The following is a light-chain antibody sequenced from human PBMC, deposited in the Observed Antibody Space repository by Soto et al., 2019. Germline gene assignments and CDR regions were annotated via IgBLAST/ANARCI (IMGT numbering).Light chain of an antibody. J-gene: IGKJ2*01. CDR1: ESLSYF. V-gene: IGKV3-15*01. CDR2: GVS. Sequence: EIVLTQSPATLSVSPGERVTLSCRASESLSYFLAWYQHKPGQSPRLLIYGVSTRVAGVPSRFSGGGSATDFTPTISSLQSEDFAVYYCQSYNDWPFAFGQGTKLEI. CDR3: QSYNDWPFA.